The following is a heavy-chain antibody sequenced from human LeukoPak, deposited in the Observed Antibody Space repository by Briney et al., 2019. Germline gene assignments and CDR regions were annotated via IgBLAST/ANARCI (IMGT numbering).Heavy chain of an antibody. CDR2: INHSGST. V-gene: IGHV4-34*01. J-gene: IGHJ4*02. CDR3: ARGGNGPYRY. Sequence: SETLSLTCAVYGGSFSGYYWSWIRQPPGKGLEWIGEINHSGSTNYNPSLKSRVTISVDTSKNQFSLKLSSVTAADTAVYYCARGGNGPYRYWGQGTLVTVSS. D-gene: IGHD1-1*01. CDR1: GGSFSGYY.